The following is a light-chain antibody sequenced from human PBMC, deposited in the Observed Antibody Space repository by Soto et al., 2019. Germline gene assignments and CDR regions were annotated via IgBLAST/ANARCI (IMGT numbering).Light chain of an antibody. CDR2: DAF. CDR3: QRYNNWPLT. V-gene: IGKV3-11*01. Sequence: EIVLTQSPATLSLSPGERATLSCRASQSVRSYLAWYQQKPGQTPRLLIYDAFNRATGIPARFSGSGSGTDFTLTINSLQSEDFAIYYCQRYNNWPLTFGGGTKVDIK. J-gene: IGKJ4*01. CDR1: QSVRSY.